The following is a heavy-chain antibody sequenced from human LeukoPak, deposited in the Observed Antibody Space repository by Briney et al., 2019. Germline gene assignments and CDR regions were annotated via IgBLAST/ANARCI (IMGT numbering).Heavy chain of an antibody. D-gene: IGHD1-7*01. CDR2: ISRGGDAT. Sequence: PGGTLRLSCAATGFTFNSYALSWVRQAPGKGLGWVSAISRGGDATYYADAVEGRFTISRDNSKKMLFLQMSSLRAEDTATYYCTKEETATGYASDWGQGTLVTVSS. CDR3: TKEETATGYASD. V-gene: IGHV3-23*01. CDR1: GFTFNSYA. J-gene: IGHJ4*02.